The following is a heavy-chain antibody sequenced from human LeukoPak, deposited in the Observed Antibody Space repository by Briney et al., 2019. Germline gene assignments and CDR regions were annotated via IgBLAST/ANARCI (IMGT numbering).Heavy chain of an antibody. CDR1: GVSISSSNSY. D-gene: IGHD3-10*01. CDR2: IYYSGNT. J-gene: IGHJ3*02. V-gene: IGHV4-39*02. Sequence: SETLSLTCTVSGVSISSSNSYWGWIRQPPGKGLEWIGSIYYSGNTYYNASLKSQVSISIDTSKNQFSLKLSSVTAADTAVYYCARERLLWFGDSIWGQGTMVTVSS. CDR3: ARERLLWFGDSI.